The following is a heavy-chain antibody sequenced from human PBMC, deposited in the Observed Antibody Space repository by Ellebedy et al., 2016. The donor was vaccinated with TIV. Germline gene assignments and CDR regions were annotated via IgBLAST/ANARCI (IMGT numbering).Heavy chain of an antibody. Sequence: SETLSLXXAVSGGSISSSNWWSWVRQPPGKGLEWIGEIDHSGTTNNNPSLKSRVTISVDKSKNQFSLKLSSVTAADTAVYYCARTGSTSFYYWGQGTQVTVSS. CDR1: GGSISSSNW. CDR3: ARTGSTSFYY. CDR2: IDHSGTT. J-gene: IGHJ4*02. D-gene: IGHD2-2*01. V-gene: IGHV4-4*02.